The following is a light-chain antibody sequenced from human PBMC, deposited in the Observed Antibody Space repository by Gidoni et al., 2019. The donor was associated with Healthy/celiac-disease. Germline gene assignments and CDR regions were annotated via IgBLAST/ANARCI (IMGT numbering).Light chain of an antibody. J-gene: IGKJ3*01. CDR2: AAS. CDR1: QSIAIY. V-gene: IGKV1-39*01. CDR3: QQSYSTPPIT. Sequence: DIQMTQAPSSLSASVGDRVTITCRASQSIAIYLNWYQQKPGKAPKLLIYAASSLQSVVPSRFSGSGSGTDFTLTISSLQPEDFATYYCQQSYSTPPITFGPGTKVGIK.